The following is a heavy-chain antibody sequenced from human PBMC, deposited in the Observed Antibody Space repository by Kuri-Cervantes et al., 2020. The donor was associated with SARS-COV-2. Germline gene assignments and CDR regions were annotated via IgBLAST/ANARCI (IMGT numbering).Heavy chain of an antibody. J-gene: IGHJ6*02. CDR1: AFPFSTYS. CDR3: TKDRDCSGGSCYDYYYYGMDV. CDR2: ITHSSSYI. V-gene: IGHV3-21*06. Sequence: GESLKISCAASAFPFSTYSMHWVRQAPGKGLEWVSYITHSSSYIYYADSVKGRFTISRDNAKNSLYLQMNSLRAEDTAVYYCTKDRDCSGGSCYDYYYYGMDVWGQGTTVTVSS. D-gene: IGHD2-15*01.